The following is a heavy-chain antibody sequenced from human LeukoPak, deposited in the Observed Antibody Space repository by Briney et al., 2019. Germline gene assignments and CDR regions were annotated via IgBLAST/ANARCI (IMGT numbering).Heavy chain of an antibody. CDR2: ISGSGGST. CDR3: AKVKGVRLKDYYFDY. CDR1: GFTFSSYA. V-gene: IGHV3-23*01. D-gene: IGHD2-2*01. Sequence: GGSLRLSCAASGFTFSSYAMSWVRQAPGKGLEWVSAISGSGGSTYYADFVKGRFTISRDNSKNTLYLQMNSLRAEDTAVYYCAKVKGVRLKDYYFDYWGQGTLVTVSS. J-gene: IGHJ4*02.